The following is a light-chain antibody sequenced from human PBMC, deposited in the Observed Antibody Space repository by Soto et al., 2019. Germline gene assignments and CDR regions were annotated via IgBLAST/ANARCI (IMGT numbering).Light chain of an antibody. CDR2: AAS. CDR3: QQSFRTLT. V-gene: IGKV1-39*01. CDR1: QDIRTF. J-gene: IGKJ5*01. Sequence: DIQMTQSPSSLSASVGDRVTITCRASQDIRTFVDWYQQKPGEAPKLLIYAASSLQSGVPSRFSGSGSGTEFTLTISSLQREDFATYYCQQSFRTLTFGQGTRLEIK.